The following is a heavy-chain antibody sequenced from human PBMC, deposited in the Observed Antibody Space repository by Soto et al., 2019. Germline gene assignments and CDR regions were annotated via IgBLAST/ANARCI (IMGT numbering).Heavy chain of an antibody. CDR3: ARDLYYYDSSGYYSNWFDP. CDR1: GFTFSSYG. Sequence: HPGGSLRLSCAASGFTFSSYGMHWVRQAPGKGLEWVAVIWYDGSNKYYADSVKGRFTISRDNSKNTLYLQMNSLRAEDTAVYYCARDLYYYDSSGYYSNWFDPWGQGTLVTVSS. J-gene: IGHJ5*02. D-gene: IGHD3-22*01. V-gene: IGHV3-33*01. CDR2: IWYDGSNK.